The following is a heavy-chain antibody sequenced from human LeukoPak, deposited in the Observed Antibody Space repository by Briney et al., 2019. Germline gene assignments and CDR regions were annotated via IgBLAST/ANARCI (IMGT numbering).Heavy chain of an antibody. CDR2: IWYDGSNK. Sequence: GGSLRLSCAASGFTFSSYGMHWVRQAPGKGLEWVAVIWYDGSNKYYADSVKGRFAISRDNSKNTLYLQMNSLRAEDTAVYYCARGRSCSSTSCPFSDYWGQGTLVTVSS. D-gene: IGHD2-2*01. V-gene: IGHV3-33*01. CDR3: ARGRSCSSTSCPFSDY. J-gene: IGHJ4*02. CDR1: GFTFSSYG.